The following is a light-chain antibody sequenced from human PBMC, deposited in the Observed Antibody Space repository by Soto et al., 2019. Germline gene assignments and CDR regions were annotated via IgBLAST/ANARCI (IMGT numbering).Light chain of an antibody. CDR3: QQYGSSPPYP. J-gene: IGKJ5*01. CDR1: QSVTSNY. Sequence: EIVLTQSPGTLSLSPEERATLSCRASQSVTSNYLAWYQQKPGQAPRLLIFGASNRATGIPDRFSGSGSGTDFTLTITRLEPEDFAVYYCQQYGSSPPYPFGRGTRLEIK. V-gene: IGKV3-20*01. CDR2: GAS.